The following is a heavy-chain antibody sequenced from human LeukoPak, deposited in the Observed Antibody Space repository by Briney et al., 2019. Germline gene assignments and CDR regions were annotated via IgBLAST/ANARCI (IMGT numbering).Heavy chain of an antibody. CDR3: TRGLVFTGYDFQKLPDY. J-gene: IGHJ4*02. D-gene: IGHD5-12*01. CDR1: GGSITTYY. Sequence: SETLSLTRTVSGGSITTYYWNWIRQAPGKGLEWIGYLHYTGNTKYNPSLKGRITISMDTSKNQFSLKLTSVTAADTAVYYCTRGLVFTGYDFQKLPDYWGQGSLVTVSS. CDR2: LHYTGNT. V-gene: IGHV4-59*01.